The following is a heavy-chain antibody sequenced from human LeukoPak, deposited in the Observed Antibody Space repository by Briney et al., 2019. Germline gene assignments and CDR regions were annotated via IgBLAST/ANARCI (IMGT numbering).Heavy chain of an antibody. V-gene: IGHV3-48*01. D-gene: IGHD3-10*01. CDR1: GFTFSTYS. J-gene: IGHJ5*02. CDR3: ARGRWFGELYWFDP. CDR2: ISSSSSTI. Sequence: GGSLRLSCAASGFTFSTYSMNWVRQAPGKGLEWVSYISSSSSTIYYADSVKSRFTISRDNAKNSLHLQMNSLRAEDTAVYYCARGRWFGELYWFDPWGQGTLVTVSS.